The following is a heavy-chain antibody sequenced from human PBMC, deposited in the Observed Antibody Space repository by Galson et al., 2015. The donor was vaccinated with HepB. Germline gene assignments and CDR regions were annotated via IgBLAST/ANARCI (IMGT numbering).Heavy chain of an antibody. CDR3: SRLGDLAGYSSA. J-gene: IGHJ5*02. D-gene: IGHD3-16*01. CDR1: GYGITSYW. Sequence: SGAEVKKPGESLKISCDSSGYGITSYWIGWVRQTSGKGLEWVGRIGSKANNYATAYAASVKGRFIISRDDSKNTAFLQMNSLKTEDTAVYYCSRLGDLAGYSSAWGQGTLVTVSS. CDR2: IGSKANNYAT. V-gene: IGHV3-73*01.